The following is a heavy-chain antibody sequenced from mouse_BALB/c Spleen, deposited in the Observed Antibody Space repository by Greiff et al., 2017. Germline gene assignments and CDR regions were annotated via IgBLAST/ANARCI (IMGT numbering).Heavy chain of an antibody. CDR1: RYTFTSYV. Sequence: VQLKESGPELVKPGASVKMSCKASRYTFTSYVMHWVKQKPGQGLEWIGYINPYNDGTKYNEKFKGKATLTSDKSSSTAYMELSSLTSEDSAVYYCARSGAHGAMDYWGQGTSVTVSS. D-gene: IGHD3-1*01. CDR3: ARSGAHGAMDY. V-gene: IGHV1-14*01. J-gene: IGHJ4*01. CDR2: INPYNDGT.